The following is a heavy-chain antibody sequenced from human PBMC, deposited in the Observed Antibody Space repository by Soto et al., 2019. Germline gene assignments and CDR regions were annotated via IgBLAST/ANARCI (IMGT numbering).Heavy chain of an antibody. D-gene: IGHD4-17*01. V-gene: IGHV1-46*01. Sequence: QVQLVQSGAEVKKPGASVKVSCKASGYTFTSYYMHWVRQAPGQGLEWMGIINPSGGSTSYAQKFQGRVTMTRDTSTSTVYMELSSLRSEDTAVYYCARGGGDYPYYYYGMDVWGQGTTVTVSS. J-gene: IGHJ6*02. CDR3: ARGGGDYPYYYYGMDV. CDR1: GYTFTSYY. CDR2: INPSGGST.